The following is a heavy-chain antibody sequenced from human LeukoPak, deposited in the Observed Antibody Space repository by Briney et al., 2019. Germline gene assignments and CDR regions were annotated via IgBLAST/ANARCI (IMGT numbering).Heavy chain of an antibody. D-gene: IGHD3-10*01. Sequence: GGSLRLSCAASGFTFSNAWMSWVRQAPGKGLEWVGRIKGKTDGGTTDYAAPVKGRFTISRDDSKNTLYLQMNSLKTEDTAVYYCTTALRLLWFGELYSGDYGMDVWGQGTTVTVSS. J-gene: IGHJ6*02. V-gene: IGHV3-15*01. CDR3: TTALRLLWFGELYSGDYGMDV. CDR1: GFTFSNAW. CDR2: IKGKTDGGTT.